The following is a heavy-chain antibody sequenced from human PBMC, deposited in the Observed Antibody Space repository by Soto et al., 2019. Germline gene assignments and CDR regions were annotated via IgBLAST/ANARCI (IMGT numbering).Heavy chain of an antibody. V-gene: IGHV3-74*01. CDR1: GFTFSGYG. Sequence: EEQLVESGGGLVQPGGSLRLSCVASGFTFSGYGMHWVRQAPGKGLVWVSRISPGGGVTTYADPVKGRFTISRDNAKNTLYLQMNSLRGDDAAVYYCARVPTGKYGVWNYWGQGTLVTVSS. D-gene: IGHD2-8*01. J-gene: IGHJ4*02. CDR2: ISPGGGVT. CDR3: ARVPTGKYGVWNY.